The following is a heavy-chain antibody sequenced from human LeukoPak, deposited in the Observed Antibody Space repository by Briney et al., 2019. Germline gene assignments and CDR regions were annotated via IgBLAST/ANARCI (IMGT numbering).Heavy chain of an antibody. V-gene: IGHV4-34*01. D-gene: IGHD2/OR15-2a*01. Sequence: PSETLSLTCAVYGGSFSGYQWSWIRQSPGKGLEWIGQINHSGSTNYNPSLKSRVTISVDTSKSQFSLNLSSVTAADTAVYYCARAHIQNTNYYYMDVWGQGTAITVSS. CDR1: GGSFSGYQ. CDR3: ARAHIQNTNYYYMDV. J-gene: IGHJ6*03. CDR2: INHSGST.